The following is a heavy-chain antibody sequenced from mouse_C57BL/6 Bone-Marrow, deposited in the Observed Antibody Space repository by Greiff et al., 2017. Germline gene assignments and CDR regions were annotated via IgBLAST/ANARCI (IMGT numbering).Heavy chain of an antibody. Sequence: QLQQSGPELVKPGASVKIFCKASGYPFTDFYINWVKQSQGKSLEWIGDINPNNGGTSYNQKFKGKATLTVDKSSSTAYMELRSLTSEDSAVYYCARGRRSRRWYFDVWGTGTTVTVSS. CDR1: GYPFTDFY. V-gene: IGHV1-26*01. J-gene: IGHJ1*03. CDR3: ARGRRSRRWYFDV. CDR2: INPNNGGT. D-gene: IGHD1-1*01.